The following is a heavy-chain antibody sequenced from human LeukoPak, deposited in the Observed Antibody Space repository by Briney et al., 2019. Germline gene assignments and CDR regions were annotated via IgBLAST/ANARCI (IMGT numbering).Heavy chain of an antibody. CDR3: AKEECSSTSCYLAY. CDR1: GFTFSSYA. Sequence: PGGSLRLSCAASGFTFSSYAMSWVRQAPGKGLEWVSAISGSGGSTYYADSVKGRFTISRDNSKNTLYLQMNGLRAEDTAVYYCAKEECSSTSCYLAYWGQGTLVTVSS. V-gene: IGHV3-23*01. D-gene: IGHD2-2*01. J-gene: IGHJ4*02. CDR2: ISGSGGST.